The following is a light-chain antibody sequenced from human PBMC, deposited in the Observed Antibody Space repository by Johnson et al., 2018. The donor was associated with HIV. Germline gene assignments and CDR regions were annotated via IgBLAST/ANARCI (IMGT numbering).Light chain of an antibody. J-gene: IGLJ1*01. CDR3: GTWESSLSAGGV. CDR2: DNN. V-gene: IGLV1-51*01. CDR1: SSNVGSSF. Sequence: QSVLTQPPSVSAAPGQTVTISCSGSSSNVGSSFVSWYRQVPGTAPKLLIYDNNKRPSGIPGRFSGSKSGPSATLGITGLQTGDEADYYCGTWESSLSAGGVFGTGTKVTFL.